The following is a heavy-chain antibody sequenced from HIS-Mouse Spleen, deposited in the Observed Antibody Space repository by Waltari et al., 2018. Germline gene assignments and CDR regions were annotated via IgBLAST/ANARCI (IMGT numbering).Heavy chain of an antibody. CDR1: GYTFTSYD. CDR2: KNPNRGNT. J-gene: IGHJ5*02. V-gene: IGHV1-8*01. Sequence: QVQLVQSGAEVKKPGASVKVSCKASGYTFTSYDINWVRQATGHGLEWMGWKNPNRGNTGYAQKFQGRVTMTRNTSISTAYMELSSLRSEDTAVYYCARIGSHRRGYSYGYWFDPWGQGTLVTVSS. CDR3: ARIGSHRRGYSYGYWFDP. D-gene: IGHD5-18*01.